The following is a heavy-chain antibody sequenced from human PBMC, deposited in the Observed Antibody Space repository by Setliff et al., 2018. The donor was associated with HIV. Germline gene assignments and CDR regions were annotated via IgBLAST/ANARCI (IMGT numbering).Heavy chain of an antibody. J-gene: IGHJ6*02. CDR1: GGTFSSYS. CDR3: ARGSGGYCSGGSCYFGFGLAL. D-gene: IGHD2-15*01. Sequence: KVSCKASGGTFSSYSITWVRQAPGQGVEWMGGIIPIFNTANYAQKFQGRVTITADESTSTAYMELSSLGSEDTAVYYCARGSGGYCSGGSCYFGFGLALWGQGTTVTVSS. V-gene: IGHV1-69*01. CDR2: IIPIFNTA.